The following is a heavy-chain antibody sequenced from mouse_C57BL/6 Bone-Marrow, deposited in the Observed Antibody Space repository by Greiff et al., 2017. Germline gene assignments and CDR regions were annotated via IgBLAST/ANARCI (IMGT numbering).Heavy chain of an antibody. CDR1: GYAFSTYW. CDR3: ARDWDYFDY. V-gene: IGHV1-80*01. J-gene: IGHJ2*01. CDR2: IYPGAGDT. Sequence: VHLVESGAELVKPGASVKISCKVSGYAFSTYWMNWVKQRPGKGLEWIGQIYPGAGDTNYNGKFKGKATLTADKSSSTAYMQLSSLTSEDSAVYFCARDWDYFDYWGQGTTRTVSS. D-gene: IGHD4-1*01.